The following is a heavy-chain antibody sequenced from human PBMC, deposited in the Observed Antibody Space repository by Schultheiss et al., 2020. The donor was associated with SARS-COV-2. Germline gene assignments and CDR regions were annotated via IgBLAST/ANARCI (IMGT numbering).Heavy chain of an antibody. V-gene: IGHV3-33*06. J-gene: IGHJ4*02. Sequence: GGSLRLSCAASGFTFSSYGMHWVRQAPGKGLEWVAVIWYDGSNKYYADSVKGRFTISRDNSKNTLYLQMNSLRAEDTAVYYCAKGGYYDILTGYYPNYFDYWGQGTLVTVSS. D-gene: IGHD3-9*01. CDR3: AKGGYYDILTGYYPNYFDY. CDR2: IWYDGSNK. CDR1: GFTFSSYG.